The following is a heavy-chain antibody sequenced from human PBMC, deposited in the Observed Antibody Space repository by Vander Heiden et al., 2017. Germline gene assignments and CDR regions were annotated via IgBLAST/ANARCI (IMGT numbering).Heavy chain of an antibody. V-gene: IGHV3-9*01. CDR3: AKDIVAVAGTDAFDI. J-gene: IGHJ3*02. Sequence: EVQLVESGGGLVPPGRSLRLSCSASGFPVADYAVHWVRQAPGKGLEWVSGISWDSGSIGYADSVKGRFTISRDNAKNSLYLQMNSLRAEDTALYYCAKDIVAVAGTDAFDIWGQGTMVTVSS. CDR1: GFPVADYA. CDR2: ISWDSGSI. D-gene: IGHD6-19*01.